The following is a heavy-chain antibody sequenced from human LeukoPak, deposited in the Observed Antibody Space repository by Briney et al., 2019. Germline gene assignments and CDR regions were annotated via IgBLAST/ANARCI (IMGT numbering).Heavy chain of an antibody. J-gene: IGHJ4*02. CDR2: ISSSSSYI. V-gene: IGHV3-21*01. CDR1: GFTFSSYS. CDR3: SRARFGEGGYYFDY. Sequence: GGSLRLSCAASGFTFSSYSMNWVRQAPGKGLEWVSSISSSSSYIYYADSVKGRFTISRDNAKNSLYLQMNSLRAEDTAVYYCSRARFGEGGYYFDYWGQGTLVTVSS. D-gene: IGHD3-10*01.